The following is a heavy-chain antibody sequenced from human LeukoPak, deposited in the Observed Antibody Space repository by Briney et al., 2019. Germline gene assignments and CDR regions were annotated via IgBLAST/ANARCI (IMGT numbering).Heavy chain of an antibody. CDR1: GGSFSGYY. Sequence: SETLSFTCAVYGGSFSGYYWSWIRQPPGKGLEWIGEINHSGSTNYNPSLKSRVTISVDTSKNQFSLKLSSVTAADTAVYYCARGGRYCSSTSCYKRKDFDYWGQGTLVTVSS. D-gene: IGHD2-2*02. J-gene: IGHJ4*02. CDR3: ARGGRYCSSTSCYKRKDFDY. V-gene: IGHV4-34*01. CDR2: INHSGST.